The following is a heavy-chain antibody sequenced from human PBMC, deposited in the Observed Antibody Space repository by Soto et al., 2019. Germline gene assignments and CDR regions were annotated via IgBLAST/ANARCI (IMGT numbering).Heavy chain of an antibody. J-gene: IGHJ4*02. CDR3: ANFLFRGVRGVIPHYFDY. CDR2: ISGSGGST. D-gene: IGHD3-10*01. Sequence: GGSLRLSCAASGFTFSSYAMSWVRQAPGKGLEWVSAISGSGGSTYYADSVKGRFTISRDNSKNTLYLQMNSLRAEDTAVYYCANFLFRGVRGVIPHYFDYWGQGTLVTVSS. CDR1: GFTFSSYA. V-gene: IGHV3-23*01.